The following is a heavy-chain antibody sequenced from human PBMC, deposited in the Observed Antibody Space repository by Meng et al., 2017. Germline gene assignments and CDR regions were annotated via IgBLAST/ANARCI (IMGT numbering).Heavy chain of an antibody. CDR2: IIPIFGTA. V-gene: IGHV1-69*13. D-gene: IGHD6-13*01. J-gene: IGHJ6*02. Sequence: SVKVSCKASGGTFSSYAISWVRQAPGQGLDWMGGIIPIFGTANYAHKFQGRVTLTADESTSTAYMELNSLRSEDTAVYYCATPTKAAAGKNDHYYGMDVWGQGTTVTVSS. CDR1: GGTFSSYA. CDR3: ATPTKAAAGKNDHYYGMDV.